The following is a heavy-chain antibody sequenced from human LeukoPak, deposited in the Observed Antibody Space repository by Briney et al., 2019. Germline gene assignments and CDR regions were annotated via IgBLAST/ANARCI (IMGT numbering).Heavy chain of an antibody. V-gene: IGHV1-24*01. CDR3: ATGYYDSSGYYFGVLKLDY. Sequence: ASVKVSCKVSGYTLTELSMHWVRQAPGKGLEWMGGFDPEDGETIYAQKFQGRVTMTEDTSTDTAYMELSSLRSEDTAVYYCATGYYDSSGYYFGVLKLDYWGQGTLVTVSS. CDR2: FDPEDGET. CDR1: GYTLTELS. D-gene: IGHD3-22*01. J-gene: IGHJ4*02.